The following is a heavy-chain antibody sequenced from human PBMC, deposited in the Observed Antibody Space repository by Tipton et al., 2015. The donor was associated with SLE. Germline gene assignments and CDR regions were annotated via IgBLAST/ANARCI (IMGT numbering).Heavy chain of an antibody. Sequence: TLSLTCTVSGGSISNSSYYWGWIRQPPGKGLEWIGSIYYSGSTYYNPSLKSRVTISVDTSKNQFSLKLSSVTAADTAVYYCARLGIAVAGPTDYWGQGTLVTVSS. CDR3: ARLGIAVAGPTDY. CDR2: IYYSGST. CDR1: GGSISNSSYY. V-gene: IGHV4-39*07. D-gene: IGHD6-19*01. J-gene: IGHJ4*02.